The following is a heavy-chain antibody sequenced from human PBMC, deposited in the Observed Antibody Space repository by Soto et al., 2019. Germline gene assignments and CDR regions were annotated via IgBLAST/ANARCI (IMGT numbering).Heavy chain of an antibody. V-gene: IGHV1-18*01. CDR2: IRAYNGNT. Sequence: QVQLVQSGTEVKKPGASVKVSCKASGYTFTSYGLSWVRQAPGQGLEWMGWIRAYNGNTNYAQKLQGSVTMTTDTSTSTAYMELRSRRSAGTAVYYCARDAPPEDYWGQGTLVTVSS. CDR1: GYTFTSYG. J-gene: IGHJ4*02. CDR3: ARDAPPEDY.